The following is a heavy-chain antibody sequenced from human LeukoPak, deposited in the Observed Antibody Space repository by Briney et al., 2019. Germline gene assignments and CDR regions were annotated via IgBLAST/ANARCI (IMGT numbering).Heavy chain of an antibody. CDR2: ISSSSSYI. V-gene: IGHV3-21*01. D-gene: IGHD1-26*01. CDR1: GFTFSSYS. Sequence: GGSLRLSCAASGFTFSSYSMNWVRQAPGKGLEWVSSISSSSSYIDYADSVKGRFTISRDNAKNSLYLQMNSLRAEDTAVYYCARDRIVGANSWFDPWGQGTLVTVSS. J-gene: IGHJ5*02. CDR3: ARDRIVGANSWFDP.